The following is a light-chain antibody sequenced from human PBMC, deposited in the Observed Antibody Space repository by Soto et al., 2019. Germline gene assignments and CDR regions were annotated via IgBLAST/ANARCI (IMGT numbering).Light chain of an antibody. J-gene: IGLJ3*02. Sequence: QPVLTQSYSASASLGSSVKLTCILSSGHSTYISAWHQQQPGKAPRFLMTLDRSGSYNRRSGVPDRFSGSSSGADRYLTISHIQFEDEGDYYCETWYSNTNKVFGGGTKVTVL. V-gene: IGLV4-60*02. CDR2: LDRSGSY. CDR1: SGHSTYI. CDR3: ETWYSNTNKV.